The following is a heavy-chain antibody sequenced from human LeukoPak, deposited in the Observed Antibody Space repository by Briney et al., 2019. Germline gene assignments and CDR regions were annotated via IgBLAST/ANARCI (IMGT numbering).Heavy chain of an antibody. Sequence: GESLKISCKGSGYNFTNYWIGWVRQMPGKGLEWMGIIYPGDSDTRYSPSFQGQVTMSADKSISTAYLRWSSLKASDTAMYFCARRKIGSPFDPWGQGTLVTVSS. CDR3: ARRKIGSPFDP. D-gene: IGHD3-10*01. CDR1: GYNFTNYW. J-gene: IGHJ5*02. CDR2: IYPGDSDT. V-gene: IGHV5-51*01.